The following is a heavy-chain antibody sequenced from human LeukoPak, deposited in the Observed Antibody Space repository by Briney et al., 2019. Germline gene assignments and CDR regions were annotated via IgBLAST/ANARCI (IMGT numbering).Heavy chain of an antibody. CDR1: GFTVSSNY. J-gene: IGHJ4*02. CDR3: ARGAAFIVVVMAIDY. D-gene: IGHD3-22*01. V-gene: IGHV3-66*01. CDR2: IYSGGST. Sequence: PGGSLRLSCAASGFTVSSNYMSWVRQAPGKGLEWVSLIYSGGSTYYADSVKGRFTISRDNSKNTLYLQMNSLRAEDTAVYYCARGAAFIVVVMAIDYWGQGTLVTVSS.